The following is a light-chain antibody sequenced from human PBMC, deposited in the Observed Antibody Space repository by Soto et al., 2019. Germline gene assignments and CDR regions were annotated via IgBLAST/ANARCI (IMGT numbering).Light chain of an antibody. V-gene: IGLV2-14*01. J-gene: IGLJ1*01. CDR3: SSYSSTTTREV. CDR2: EVS. CDR1: SSDVGGYNF. Sequence: QSVLTQPASVSGSPGQSITISCTGGSSDVGGYNFVSWYQHHPGSPPKLIIYEVSHRPSGVSNRFSGSKSANKASLTISGLQVEDEADYFCSSYSSTTTREVFGTGTKVTVL.